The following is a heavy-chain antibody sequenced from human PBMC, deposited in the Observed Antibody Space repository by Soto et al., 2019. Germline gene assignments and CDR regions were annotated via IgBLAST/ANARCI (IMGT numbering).Heavy chain of an antibody. V-gene: IGHV1-3*01. CDR3: ARSARSWRPRYWYLGL. J-gene: IGHJ2*01. CDR1: GYTFTSYA. Sequence: ASVKVSCKASGYTFTSYAMHWVRQAPGQRLEWMGWINAGNGNTKYSQKFQGRVTITRDTSASTGYMELSSLRSEDTPVSYCARSARSWRPRYWYLGLWRSRTMGT. D-gene: IGHD1-26*01. CDR2: INAGNGNT.